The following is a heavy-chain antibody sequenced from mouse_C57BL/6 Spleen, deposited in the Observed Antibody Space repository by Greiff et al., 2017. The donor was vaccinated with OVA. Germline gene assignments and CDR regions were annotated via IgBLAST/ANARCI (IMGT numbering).Heavy chain of an antibody. CDR2: ISSGSSTI. D-gene: IGHD1-1*01. CDR1: GFTFSDYG. CDR3: ARSISTVVAPYFDD. J-gene: IGHJ2*01. Sequence: EVMLVESGGGLVKPGGSLKLSCAASGFTFSDYGMHWVRQAPEKGLEWVAYISSGSSTIYYADTVKGRFTISRDNAKNTLFLQMTSLMSEDSAMYYCARSISTVVAPYFDDWGKGTTLTVSS. V-gene: IGHV5-17*01.